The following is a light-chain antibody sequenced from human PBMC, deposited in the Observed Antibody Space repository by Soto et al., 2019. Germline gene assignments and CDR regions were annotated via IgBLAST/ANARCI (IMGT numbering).Light chain of an antibody. Sequence: QSALTQPPSASGTPGQRVTISCSGSSSYIGSKYVYWYQQLPGTAPKLLIYRRDQRPSRISDRFSGSKSGTSASLAISGLRSEDEADYYCAAWDDSLSGYVFGTGTKVTVL. CDR1: SSYIGSKY. CDR2: RRD. V-gene: IGLV1-47*01. CDR3: AAWDDSLSGYV. J-gene: IGLJ1*01.